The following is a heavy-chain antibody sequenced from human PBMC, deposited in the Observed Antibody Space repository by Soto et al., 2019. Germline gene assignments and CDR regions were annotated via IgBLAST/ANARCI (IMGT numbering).Heavy chain of an antibody. CDR2: ISSSGITI. CDR3: ARLQEYYDFLSAYYRLYGMGV. CDR1: GLTSRSYE. Sequence: PGGPLRLSCAASGLTSRSYEMNWVCQAPGKGLDWVSYISSSGITIYYADSGKGPFTITRDNAKNSLYLQMNSRRAEDRAVYYCARLQEYYDFLSAYYRLYGMGVWGQGTTVTVSS. D-gene: IGHD3-3*01. J-gene: IGHJ6*02. V-gene: IGHV3-48*03.